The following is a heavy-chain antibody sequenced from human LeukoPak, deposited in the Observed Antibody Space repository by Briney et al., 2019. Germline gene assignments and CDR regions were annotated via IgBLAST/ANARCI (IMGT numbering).Heavy chain of an antibody. J-gene: IGHJ5*02. D-gene: IGHD3-10*01. CDR3: AREDTMVRGVIPNWFDP. V-gene: IGHV1-69*04. CDR1: GGTFSSYA. CDR2: IIPILGIA. Sequence: EASVKVSCKASGGTFSSYAISWVRQAPGQGLEWMGRIIPILGIANYAQKFQGRVTITADKSTSTAYMELSSLRSEDTAVYYCAREDTMVRGVIPNWFDPWGQGTLVTVSS.